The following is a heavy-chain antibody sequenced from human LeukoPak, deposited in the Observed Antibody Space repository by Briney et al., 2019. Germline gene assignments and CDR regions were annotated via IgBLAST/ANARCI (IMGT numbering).Heavy chain of an antibody. V-gene: IGHV4-34*01. D-gene: IGHD5-18*01. CDR1: GGSFSGYY. J-gene: IGHJ6*02. Sequence: SETLSLTCAVYGGSFSGYYWSWIRQPPGKGLEWIGEINHSGSTNSNPSLKSRVTISVDTSKNQFSLKLSSVTAADTAVYYCARAPPDTAMADYYYGMDVWGQGTTVTVSS. CDR3: ARAPPDTAMADYYYGMDV. CDR2: INHSGST.